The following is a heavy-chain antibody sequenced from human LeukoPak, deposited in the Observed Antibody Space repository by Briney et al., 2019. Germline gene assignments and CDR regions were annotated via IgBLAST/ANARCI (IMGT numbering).Heavy chain of an antibody. D-gene: IGHD3-10*01. J-gene: IGHJ4*02. CDR3: ARTGRWFGEFDY. Sequence: SETLSLTCAVSGGAVSSDNWWSWVRQPPGKGLEWIGEIYRSGSTRYNPSLKSRITMSVDTSKNQVSLKLSSVTAADTAVYYCARTGRWFGEFDYWGQGTLVTVPS. CDR1: GGAVSSDNW. CDR2: IYRSGST. V-gene: IGHV4-4*02.